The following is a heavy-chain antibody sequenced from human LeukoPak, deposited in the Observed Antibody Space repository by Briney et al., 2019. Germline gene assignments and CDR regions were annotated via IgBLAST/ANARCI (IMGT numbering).Heavy chain of an antibody. J-gene: IGHJ6*03. D-gene: IGHD4-17*01. V-gene: IGHV4-34*01. CDR1: GGSFSGYY. CDR2: VNHSGST. CDR3: ARSVRGGDYVITYYYYYYMDV. Sequence: SETLSLTCAVYGGSFSGYYWSWIPQPPGKGLEWIGEVNHSGSTNYNPSLKSRVTISVDTSKNQFSLKLSSVTAVDTAVYYCARSVRGGDYVITYYYYYYMDVWGKGTTVTVSS.